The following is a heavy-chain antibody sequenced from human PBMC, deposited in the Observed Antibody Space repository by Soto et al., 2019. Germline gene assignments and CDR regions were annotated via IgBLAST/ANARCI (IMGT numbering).Heavy chain of an antibody. CDR3: ATWHEREHAFDV. V-gene: IGHV3-53*01. Sequence: DVQLVESGGGLIQPGESLRLSCAAFGLTISGKKYVAWVRQAPGKGLEWVSALYDVDGSFYADSVTGRFTTSSDSSKTTVYLQMNDLTRDDTAVYYCATWHEREHAFDVWGQGTTVTIAS. J-gene: IGHJ3*01. D-gene: IGHD1-1*01. CDR2: LYDVDGS. CDR1: GLTISGKKY.